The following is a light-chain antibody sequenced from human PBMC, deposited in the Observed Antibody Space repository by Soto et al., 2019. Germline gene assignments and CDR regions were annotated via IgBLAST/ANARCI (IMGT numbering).Light chain of an antibody. V-gene: IGKV3D-15*01. J-gene: IGKJ4*01. CDR1: QSVSSN. Sequence: EIVMTQSPATLSVSPGERATLSCRASQSVSSNLAWYQQKPGQAPRLLIYGASTRATGIPARFSGGGSGTDFTLTISRLEPEDFAVYYCQQYGNSPLTFGGGTKVDIK. CDR2: GAS. CDR3: QQYGNSPLT.